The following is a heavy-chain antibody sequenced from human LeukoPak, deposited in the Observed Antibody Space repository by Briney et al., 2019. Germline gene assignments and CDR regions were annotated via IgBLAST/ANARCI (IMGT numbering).Heavy chain of an antibody. J-gene: IGHJ5*01. CDR3: ARHCISDQDSGGSRLDP. CDR1: GYSFTNYW. D-gene: IGHD1-14*01. CDR2: IYPGDSNT. Sequence: GESLKISCKGSGYSFTNYWIVWVRQMPGRGLEYMGFIYPGDSNTRYSPSFQGQVTISADKSISTAYLQWSSLKASDTAMYYCARHCISDQDSGGSRLDPLGPGTLVTVSS. V-gene: IGHV5-51*01.